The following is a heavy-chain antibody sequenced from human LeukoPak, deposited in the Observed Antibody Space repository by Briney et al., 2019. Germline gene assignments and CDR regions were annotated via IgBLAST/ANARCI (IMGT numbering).Heavy chain of an antibody. CDR2: FDPEDGET. D-gene: IGHD6-19*01. V-gene: IGHV1-24*01. CDR3: ATATSGIAVAGRTGFSYFDY. CDR1: GYTLTELF. Sequence: ASVKVSCKVSGYTLTELFMHWVRQAPGKGLEWMGGFDPEDGETVYAQKFQGRVTMTEDTSTDTAYMELSSLRSEDTAVYYCATATSGIAVAGRTGFSYFDYWGQGTLVTVPS. J-gene: IGHJ4*02.